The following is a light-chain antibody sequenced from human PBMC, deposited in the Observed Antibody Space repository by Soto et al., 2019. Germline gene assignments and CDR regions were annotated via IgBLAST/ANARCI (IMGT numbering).Light chain of an antibody. CDR1: QSISSW. CDR3: KQYNSYSWT. CDR2: KAS. Sequence: IQMTQSPSSLSASVGDRVTITCRASQSISSWLAWYQQKPGKAPKLLIYKASSLESGVPSRFSGSGSGTEFTLTISSLHPDDFATYYCKQYNSYSWTFAQGTKVKIK. V-gene: IGKV1-5*03. J-gene: IGKJ1*01.